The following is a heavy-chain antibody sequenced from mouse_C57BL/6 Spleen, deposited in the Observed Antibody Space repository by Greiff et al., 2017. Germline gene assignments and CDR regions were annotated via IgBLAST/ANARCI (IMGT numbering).Heavy chain of an antibody. D-gene: IGHD3-3*01. J-gene: IGHJ2*01. V-gene: IGHV1-26*01. CDR1: GYTFTDYY. CDR3: AREGDGGYFDY. CDR2: INPNNGGT. Sequence: VQLQQSGPELVKPGASVKISCKASGYTFTDYYMNWVKQSHGKSLEWIGDINPNNGGTSYNQKFKGKATLTVDKSSSTAYMELRSLTSEDSAVXYSAREGDGGYFDYWGQGTTLTVSS.